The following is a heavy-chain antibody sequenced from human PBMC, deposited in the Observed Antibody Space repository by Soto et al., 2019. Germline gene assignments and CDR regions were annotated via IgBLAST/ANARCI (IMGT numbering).Heavy chain of an antibody. D-gene: IGHD6-19*01. V-gene: IGHV1-8*01. J-gene: IGHJ5*02. CDR2: MNPNSGNT. CDR3: ARGEEQWLVPWFDP. Sequence: QVQLVQSGAEVKKPGASVKVSCKASGYTFTSYDINWVRQATGQGLEWMGWMNPNSGNTGYAQKCQGRVTMTRNTSISTAYMELSSLRSEDTAVYYCARGEEQWLVPWFDPWGQGTLVTVSS. CDR1: GYTFTSYD.